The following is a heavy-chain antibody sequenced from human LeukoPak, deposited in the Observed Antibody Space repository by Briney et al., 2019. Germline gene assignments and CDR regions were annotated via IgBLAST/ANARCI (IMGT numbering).Heavy chain of an antibody. D-gene: IGHD6-19*01. J-gene: IGHJ4*02. CDR1: GFSFSNYG. V-gene: IGHV3-30*18. CDR2: MSYDGSQ. CDR3: AKGRSGTAVAAPDY. Sequence: GGSLRLSCAASGFSFSNYGMYWVRQAPGKGLDWAALMSYDGSQYYADSVQGRFTISRDKSKNTVHLQMNSLRTDDTAVYYCAKGRSGTAVAAPDYWGQGTMVTVSS.